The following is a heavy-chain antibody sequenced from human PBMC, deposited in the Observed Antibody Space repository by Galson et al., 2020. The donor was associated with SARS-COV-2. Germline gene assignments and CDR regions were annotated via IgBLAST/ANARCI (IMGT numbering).Heavy chain of an antibody. CDR2: IWYHGREK. Sequence: GESLKISCVDSGFTFSKNNMHWVRQTPGRGLEWVAVIWYHGREKYHADSVKGRFTISRDNSKNTLYLQMDSLRVEDTAMYYCATKVFDDFDYWGQGTLVTVSS. CDR3: ATKVFDDFDY. V-gene: IGHV3-33*08. D-gene: IGHD3-9*01. CDR1: GFTFSKNN. J-gene: IGHJ4*02.